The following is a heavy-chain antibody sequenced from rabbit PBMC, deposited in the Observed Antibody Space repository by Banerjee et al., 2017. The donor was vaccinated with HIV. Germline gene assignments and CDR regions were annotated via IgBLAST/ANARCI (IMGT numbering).Heavy chain of an antibody. CDR2: IGVGCSGST. Sequence: QEHLEESGGDLFKPEVSLTLTFTASGFSFSSSYWICWVRQAPGKGLEWIACIGVGCSGSTVYASWAKGRFTVTKTSSTTVPLQITSLTSADTATYFCARRDAGGAGYGYATFNLRGPGTIVTV. V-gene: IGHV1S45*01. CDR3: ARRDAGGAGYGYATFNL. CDR1: GFSFSSSYW. J-gene: IGHJ4*01. D-gene: IGHD6-1*01.